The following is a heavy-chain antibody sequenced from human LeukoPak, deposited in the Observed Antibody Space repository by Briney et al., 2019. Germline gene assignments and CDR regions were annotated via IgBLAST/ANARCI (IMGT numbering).Heavy chain of an antibody. D-gene: IGHD2-15*01. CDR1: GGSFSGYY. V-gene: IGHV4-34*01. Sequence: SETLSLTCAVYGGSFSGYYWSWIRQPPGKGLEWIGEINHSVSTNYNPSLKSRVTISVDTSKNQFSLKLSSVAAADTAVYYCARGLVYCSGGSCYSGPDYWGQGTLVTVSS. CDR3: ARGLVYCSGGSCYSGPDY. CDR2: INHSVST. J-gene: IGHJ4*02.